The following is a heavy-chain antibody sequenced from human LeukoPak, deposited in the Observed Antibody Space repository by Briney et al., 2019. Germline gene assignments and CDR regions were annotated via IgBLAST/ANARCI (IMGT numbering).Heavy chain of an antibody. D-gene: IGHD6-13*01. V-gene: IGHV3-48*03. J-gene: IGHJ6*02. CDR1: GFTFSSYE. CDR3: ARDSSSWYAVGYYGMDV. CDR2: ISSSGSTI. Sequence: GALRLSCAASGFTFSSYEMNWVRQAPGKGLEWVSYISSSGSTIYYADSVKGRFTISRDNAKNSLYLQMNSLRAEDTAVYYCARDSSSWYAVGYYGMDVWSQGTTVTVS.